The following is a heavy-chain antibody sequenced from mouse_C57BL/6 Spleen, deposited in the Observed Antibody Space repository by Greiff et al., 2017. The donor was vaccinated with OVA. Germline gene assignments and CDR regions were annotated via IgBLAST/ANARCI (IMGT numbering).Heavy chain of an antibody. V-gene: IGHV1-69*01. Sequence: QVQLQQPGAELVMPGASVKLSCKASGYTFTSYWMHWVKQRPGQGLEWIGEIDPSDSYTNYNQKFKGKSTLTVDKSSSTAYMQLSSLTSEDSAVYYCVLIYYGNLDYWGQGTTLTVSS. CDR2: IDPSDSYT. J-gene: IGHJ2*01. D-gene: IGHD2-1*01. CDR1: GYTFTSYW. CDR3: VLIYYGNLDY.